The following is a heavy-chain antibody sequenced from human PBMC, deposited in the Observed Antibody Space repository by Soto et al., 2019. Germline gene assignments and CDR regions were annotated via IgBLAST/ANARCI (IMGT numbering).Heavy chain of an antibody. CDR3: AIPQVASHYYYGRDV. V-gene: IGHV1-46*01. J-gene: IGHJ6*02. CDR2: INPSGTTT. Sequence: QVQLVQSGAEVKKPGASVKVSCKASGYTFTSYYMHWVRQAPGKGLEWMGIINPSGTTTDYAQKFQGRVTMTRDTSTSTYYMELSSLRAEDTAVYYCAIPQVASHYYYGRDVWGHGTTVTVSS. CDR1: GYTFTSYY. D-gene: IGHD2-2*01.